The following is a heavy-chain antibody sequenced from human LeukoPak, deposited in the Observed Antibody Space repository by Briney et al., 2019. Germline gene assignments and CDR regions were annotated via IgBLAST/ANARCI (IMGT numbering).Heavy chain of an antibody. Sequence: GGSLKISCKGSGYSFTSYWIGWVRQMPGKGLEWMGVIYPGDSDTRYSPSFQGQVTISADKSITTAYLQWSSLKASDTAIYCCARRGYSSSHAFDIWGQGTMVTVSS. CDR2: IYPGDSDT. D-gene: IGHD6-19*01. V-gene: IGHV5-51*01. CDR1: GYSFTSYW. J-gene: IGHJ3*02. CDR3: ARRGYSSSHAFDI.